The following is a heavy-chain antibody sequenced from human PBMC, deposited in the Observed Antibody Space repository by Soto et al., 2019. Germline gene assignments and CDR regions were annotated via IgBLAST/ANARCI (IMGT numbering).Heavy chain of an antibody. CDR1: GFTFSSYS. Sequence: GGSLRLSCAASGFTFSSYSMNWVRQAPGKGLEWVSSISSSSSYIYYADSVKGRFTISRDNAKNSLYLQMNSLRAEDTAVYYCARDQGRDDFREPFDYWGQGTLVTVSS. V-gene: IGHV3-21*01. CDR2: ISSSSSYI. J-gene: IGHJ4*02. CDR3: ARDQGRDDFREPFDY. D-gene: IGHD3-3*01.